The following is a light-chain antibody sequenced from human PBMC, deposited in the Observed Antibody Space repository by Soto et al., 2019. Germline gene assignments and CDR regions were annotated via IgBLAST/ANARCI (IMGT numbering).Light chain of an antibody. CDR2: DAS. V-gene: IGKV3-11*01. J-gene: IGKJ5*01. Sequence: EIVLTQSPATLSLSPGERATLSCRASQIISSYLDWYQQKRGQAPRLLIYDASKMATGIPARFSGSGSGTDFTLTISSLEPEDFAVYYCQQRGNFPITFGQGTRLEIK. CDR3: QQRGNFPIT. CDR1: QIISSY.